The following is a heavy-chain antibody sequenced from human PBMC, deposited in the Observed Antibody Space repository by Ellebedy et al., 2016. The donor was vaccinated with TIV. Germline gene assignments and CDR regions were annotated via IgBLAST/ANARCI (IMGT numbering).Heavy chain of an antibody. CDR2: ISPSGDSA. CDR1: GFSFSSYT. V-gene: IGHV3-23*01. D-gene: IGHD1-26*01. Sequence: GESLKISXVPSGFSFSSYTINWVRQAPGKGLEWVSDISPSGDSASYADSVKGRFTISRDNSKNTVYLQMNSLRVEDTAVYYCVKDWGRIAGGPGCWGQGTLVTVSS. J-gene: IGHJ4*02. CDR3: VKDWGRIAGGPGC.